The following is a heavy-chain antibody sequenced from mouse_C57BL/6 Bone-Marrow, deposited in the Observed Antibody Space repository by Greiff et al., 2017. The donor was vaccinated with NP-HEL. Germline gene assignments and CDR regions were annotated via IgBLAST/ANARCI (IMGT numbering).Heavy chain of an antibody. V-gene: IGHV1-82*01. Sequence: VQLQQSGPELVKPGASVKISCKASGYAFSSSWMNWVKQRPGKGLEWIGRIYPGDGDTNYNGKFKGKATLTADKSSSTAYMQLTSLTSEDSAVYFCARDCCRGYFDVWGTGTTVTVSA. CDR2: IYPGDGDT. CDR3: ARDCCRGYFDV. CDR1: GYAFSSSW. D-gene: IGHD3-3*01. J-gene: IGHJ1*03.